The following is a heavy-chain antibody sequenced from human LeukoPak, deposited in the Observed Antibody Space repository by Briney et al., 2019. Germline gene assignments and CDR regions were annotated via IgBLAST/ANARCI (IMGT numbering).Heavy chain of an antibody. CDR1: GYTFTGYY. Sequence: ASVKVSCKASGYTFTGYYMHWVRQAPGQGLEWMGWINPNTGVTNYAQKFQGRVTLTRNTSIITAYMELTRLRSDDTAMYYCARDRTTVTTGYYGMDVWGQGTTLTVSS. CDR2: INPNTGVT. V-gene: IGHV1-2*02. CDR3: ARDRTTVTTGYYGMDV. D-gene: IGHD4-17*01. J-gene: IGHJ6*02.